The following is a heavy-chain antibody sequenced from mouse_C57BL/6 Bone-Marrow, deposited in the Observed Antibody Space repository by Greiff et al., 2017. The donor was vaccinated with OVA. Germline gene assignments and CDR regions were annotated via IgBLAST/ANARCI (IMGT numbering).Heavy chain of an antibody. Sequence: QVQLQQPGAELVKPGASVKLSCKASGYTFTSYWMQWVKQRPGQGLEWIGEIDPSDSYTNYNQKFKGKATLTVDTSSSTAYMQRSSLTSEDSAVYYCARDRGTVPHWYFDVWGTGTTVTVSS. CDR2: IDPSDSYT. CDR1: GYTFTSYW. D-gene: IGHD1-1*01. CDR3: ARDRGTVPHWYFDV. V-gene: IGHV1-50*01. J-gene: IGHJ1*03.